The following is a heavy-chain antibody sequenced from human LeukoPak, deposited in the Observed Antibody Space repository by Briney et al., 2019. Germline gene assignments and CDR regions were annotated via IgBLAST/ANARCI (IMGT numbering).Heavy chain of an antibody. V-gene: IGHV4-39*01. CDR1: GGSISNTSSY. Sequence: NPSETLSLTCSVSGGSISNTSSYWGWIRQTPGKGLEWIGTFYYSGSTYYNPSLQSRVTISVDTSKNQFSLKLSSVTAADTAVYYRARHCSVAVLGYFDYRGQGTLVTVSS. CDR2: FYYSGST. D-gene: IGHD3-16*01. CDR3: ARHCSVAVLGYFDY. J-gene: IGHJ4*02.